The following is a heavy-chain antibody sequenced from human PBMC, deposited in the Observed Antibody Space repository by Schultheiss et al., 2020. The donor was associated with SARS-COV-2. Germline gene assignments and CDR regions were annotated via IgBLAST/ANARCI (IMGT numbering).Heavy chain of an antibody. D-gene: IGHD6-6*01. CDR1: GFTFSGSA. CDR3: AKSSGGMDV. J-gene: IGHJ6*04. V-gene: IGHV3-73*01. Sequence: GESLKISCAASGFTFSGSAMHWVRQASGKGLEWVGRIRSKANSYATAYAASVKGRFTISRDDSKNTLYLQMNSLRAEDTAVYYCAKSSGGMDVWGKGTTVTVSS. CDR2: IRSKANSYAT.